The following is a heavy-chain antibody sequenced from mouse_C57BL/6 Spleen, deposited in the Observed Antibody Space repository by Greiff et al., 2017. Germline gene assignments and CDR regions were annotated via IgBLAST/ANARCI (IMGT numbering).Heavy chain of an antibody. CDR2: IYPGDGDT. CDR1: GYAFSSSW. V-gene: IGHV1-82*01. D-gene: IGHD2-3*01. Sequence: QVQLQQSGPELVKPGASVKISCKASGYAFSSSWMNWVKQRPGKGLEWIGRIYPGDGDTNYNGKFKGKATLTADKSSSTAYLQLSSLTSEDSAVYFCARGDYDGYPAYWGQGTLVTVSA. J-gene: IGHJ3*01. CDR3: ARGDYDGYPAY.